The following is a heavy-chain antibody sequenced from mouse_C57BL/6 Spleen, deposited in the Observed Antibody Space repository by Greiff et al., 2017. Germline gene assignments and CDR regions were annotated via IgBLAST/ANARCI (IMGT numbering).Heavy chain of an antibody. D-gene: IGHD2-1*01. V-gene: IGHV1-80*01. CDR3: ARAYYGNYGVYFDY. CDR2: IYPGDGDT. Sequence: VKLQESGAELVKPGASVKISCKASGYAFSSYWMNWVKQRPGKGLEWIGQIYPGDGDTNYNGKFKGKATLTADKSSSTAYMQLSSLTSEDSAVYFCARAYYGNYGVYFDYWGQGTTLTVSS. CDR1: GYAFSSYW. J-gene: IGHJ2*01.